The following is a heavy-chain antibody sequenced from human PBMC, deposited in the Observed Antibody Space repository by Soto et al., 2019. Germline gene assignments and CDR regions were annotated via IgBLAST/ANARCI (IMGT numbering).Heavy chain of an antibody. Sequence: QVQLVESGGGVVQPGRSLRLSCAASGFTFSSYGMHWVRQAPGKGLEWVAVISYDGSNKYYADSVKGRFTISRDNSKNTLYLQMNSLRAEDTAVYYCATDRFDPWGQGTQVTVSS. J-gene: IGHJ5*02. CDR2: ISYDGSNK. CDR1: GFTFSSYG. V-gene: IGHV3-30*03. CDR3: ATDRFDP.